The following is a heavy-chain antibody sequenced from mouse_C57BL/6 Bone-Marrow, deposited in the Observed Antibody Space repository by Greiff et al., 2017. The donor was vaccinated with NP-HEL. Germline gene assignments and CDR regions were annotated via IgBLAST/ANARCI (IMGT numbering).Heavy chain of an antibody. CDR2: IYPGDGDT. D-gene: IGHD1-1*01. V-gene: IGHV1-82*01. J-gene: IGHJ3*01. Sequence: VQLQQSGPELVKPGASVKISCKASGYAFSSSWMNWVKQRPGKGLEWIGRIYPGDGDTNYNGKFKGKATLTADKSSSTAYMQLSSLTSEDSAVYFCARSGYYGRAFAYWGQGTLVTVSA. CDR3: ARSGYYGRAFAY. CDR1: GYAFSSSW.